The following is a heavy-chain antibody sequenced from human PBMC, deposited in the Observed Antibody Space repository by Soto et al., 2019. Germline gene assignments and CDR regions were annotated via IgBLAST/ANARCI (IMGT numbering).Heavy chain of an antibody. Sequence: PSETLSLTCFVSGGSITSHPWIWIRQFPGQGLEWISYRCYNWNTNYHHTLPSRVTISLDTSKNKLYLTLTSMTAADTAVYYCARDKHAGFTHYFDPWGQGTLVTVSS. V-gene: IGHV4-59*11. J-gene: IGHJ5*02. CDR1: GGSITSHP. D-gene: IGHD1-26*01. CDR3: ARDKHAGFTHYFDP. CDR2: RCYNWNT.